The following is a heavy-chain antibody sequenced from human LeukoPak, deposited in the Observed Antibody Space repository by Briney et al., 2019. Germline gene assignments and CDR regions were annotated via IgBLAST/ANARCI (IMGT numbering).Heavy chain of an antibody. V-gene: IGHV3-15*01. CDR3: SSSSSPYYYYGMDV. Sequence: PGGSLRLSCAASGFTFSNAWMSWVRQAPGKGLEWVGRIKSKTDGRTTDYAATVKGRFTISRDDSKNTLYLQMNSLKTEDTAVYYCSSSSSPYYYYGMDVWGQGTTVTVSS. D-gene: IGHD6-6*01. CDR1: GFTFSNAW. CDR2: IKSKTDGRTT. J-gene: IGHJ6*02.